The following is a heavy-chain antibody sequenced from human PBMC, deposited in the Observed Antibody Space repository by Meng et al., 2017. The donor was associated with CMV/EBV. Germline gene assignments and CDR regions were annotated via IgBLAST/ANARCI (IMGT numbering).Heavy chain of an antibody. CDR1: GGSFSGYY. D-gene: IGHD3-22*01. Sequence: QVLLQQGGAGLLKPSETLSLTCAVYGGSFSGYYWSWIRQPPGKGLEWIGEINHSGSTNYNPSLKSRVTISVDTSKNQFSLKLSSVTAADTAAYYCARVWDSGWDYWGQGTLVTVSS. V-gene: IGHV4-34*01. J-gene: IGHJ4*02. CDR2: INHSGST. CDR3: ARVWDSGWDY.